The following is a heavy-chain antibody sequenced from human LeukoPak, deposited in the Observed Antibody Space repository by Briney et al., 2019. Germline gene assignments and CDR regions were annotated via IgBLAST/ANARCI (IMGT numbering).Heavy chain of an antibody. V-gene: IGHV1-69*13. CDR2: IIPIFGKA. CDR1: GGTFSSYA. CDR3: ARLDEYSSSSRYYGMDV. Sequence: SVMVSCKASGGTFSSYAISWVRQAPGQGLEWMGGIIPIFGKANYAQKFQGRVTITADESTSTAYMELSSLRSEDTAVYYCARLDEYSSSSRYYGMDVWGQGTTVTVSS. D-gene: IGHD6-6*01. J-gene: IGHJ6*02.